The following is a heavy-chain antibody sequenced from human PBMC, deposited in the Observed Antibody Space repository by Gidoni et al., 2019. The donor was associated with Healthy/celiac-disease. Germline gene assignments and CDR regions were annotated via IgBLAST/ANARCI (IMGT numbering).Heavy chain of an antibody. J-gene: IGHJ4*02. CDR2: IIPILGIA. CDR1: GGTFSSYT. Sequence: QVQLVQSGAEVTKPGSSVNVSFKASGGTFSSYTISWVRQAPGQGLEWMGRIIPILGIANYGQKFQSRVTITADKSTSTAYMELSSLRSEDTAVYYCALQAYYYDSSGYSRFDWGQGTLVTVSS. CDR3: ALQAYYYDSSGYSRFD. V-gene: IGHV1-69*02. D-gene: IGHD3-22*01.